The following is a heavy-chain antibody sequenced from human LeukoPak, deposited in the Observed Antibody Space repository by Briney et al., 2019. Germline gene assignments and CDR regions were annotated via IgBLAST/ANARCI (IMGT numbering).Heavy chain of an antibody. CDR3: ARSRLFGYDSSGYYPRGYFDY. J-gene: IGHJ4*02. CDR2: IYYSGST. Sequence: PSETLSLTCTVSGGSISSHYWSWIRQPPGKGLEWIGYIYYSGSTNYNPSLKGRVTISVDTSKNQFSLKLSSVTAADTAVYYCARSRLFGYDSSGYYPRGYFDYWGQGTLVTVSS. CDR1: GGSISSHY. D-gene: IGHD3-22*01. V-gene: IGHV4-59*11.